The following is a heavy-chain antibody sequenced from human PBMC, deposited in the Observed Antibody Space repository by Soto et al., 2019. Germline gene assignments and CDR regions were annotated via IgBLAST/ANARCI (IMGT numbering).Heavy chain of an antibody. V-gene: IGHV1-3*01. Sequence: ASVKVSCKASGYTFTSYAMHWVRQAPGQRLEWMGWINAGNGNTKYSQKFQGRVTITRDTSASTAYMELSSLRSEDTAVYYCARDLFLRSYYYYGMDVWGQGTTVTVSS. D-gene: IGHD3-10*01. CDR3: ARDLFLRSYYYYGMDV. CDR2: INAGNGNT. CDR1: GYTFTSYA. J-gene: IGHJ6*02.